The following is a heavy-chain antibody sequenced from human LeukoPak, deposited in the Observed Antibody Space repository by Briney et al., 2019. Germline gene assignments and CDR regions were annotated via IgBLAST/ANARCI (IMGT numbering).Heavy chain of an antibody. Sequence: GGTLRLSCAASGFTFSSYGMSWVRQAPGKGLEWVSAISGSGGSTYYADSVKGRFTISRDNSKNTLYLQMNSLRAEDTAVYYCAKEIDSSSWSTGDYWGQGTLVTVSS. D-gene: IGHD6-13*01. J-gene: IGHJ4*02. CDR1: GFTFSSYG. V-gene: IGHV3-23*01. CDR3: AKEIDSSSWSTGDY. CDR2: ISGSGGST.